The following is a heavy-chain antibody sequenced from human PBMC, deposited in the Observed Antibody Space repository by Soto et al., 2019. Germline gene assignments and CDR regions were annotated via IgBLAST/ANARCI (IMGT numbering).Heavy chain of an antibody. CDR2: INHSGST. Sequence: QVQLQQWGAGLLKPSETLSLTCAVYGGSFSGYYWSWIRQPPGKGLEWIGAINHSGSTNYNPSLKSRVTISVDTSKNQFTLKLSSVTAADTAVYYCARGRVKGLWGQGTLVTVSS. V-gene: IGHV4-34*01. CDR1: GGSFSGYY. D-gene: IGHD3-22*01. CDR3: ARGRVKGL. J-gene: IGHJ4*02.